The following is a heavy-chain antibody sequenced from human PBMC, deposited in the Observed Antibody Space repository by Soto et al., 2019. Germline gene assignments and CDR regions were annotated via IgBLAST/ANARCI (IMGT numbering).Heavy chain of an antibody. Sequence: GGSLRLSCAASGFTFSSYSMNWVRQAPGKGLEWVSYISSSSSTIYYADSVKGRFTISRDNAKNSLYLQMNSLRAEDTAVYYCARVRDRAAAGKETPEYFQHWGQGTLVTVSS. CDR2: ISSSSSTI. V-gene: IGHV3-48*04. CDR1: GFTFSSYS. CDR3: ARVRDRAAAGKETPEYFQH. D-gene: IGHD6-13*01. J-gene: IGHJ1*01.